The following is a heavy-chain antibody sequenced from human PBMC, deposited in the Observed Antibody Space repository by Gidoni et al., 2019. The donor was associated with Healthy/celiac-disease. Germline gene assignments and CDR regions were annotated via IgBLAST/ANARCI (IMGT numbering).Heavy chain of an antibody. CDR1: GGSFSGYY. J-gene: IGHJ4*02. CDR2: INHSGST. D-gene: IGHD3-16*01. Sequence: QVQLQQLGAGLLKPSETLSLTCAVYGGSFSGYYWSWIRQPPGKGLAWIGEINHSGSTNYNPPLKSRFTISVDTSKNQCSLKLSSVTAADTAVYYCARGSTARGYYFDYWGQGTLVTVSS. V-gene: IGHV4-34*01. CDR3: ARGSTARGYYFDY.